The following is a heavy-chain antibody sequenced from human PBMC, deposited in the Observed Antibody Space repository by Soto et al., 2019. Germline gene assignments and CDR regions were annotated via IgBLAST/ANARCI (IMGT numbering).Heavy chain of an antibody. CDR3: AREVPYSYGLYYFDY. Sequence: QVQLVESGGGVVQPGRSLRLSCAASGFTFSSYGMHWVRQAPGKGLEWVAVIWYDGSNKYYADSVKGRFTISRDNSKNTLYLQMNSLRAEDTAVYYCAREVPYSYGLYYFDYWGQGTLVTVSS. CDR2: IWYDGSNK. J-gene: IGHJ4*02. D-gene: IGHD5-18*01. V-gene: IGHV3-33*01. CDR1: GFTFSSYG.